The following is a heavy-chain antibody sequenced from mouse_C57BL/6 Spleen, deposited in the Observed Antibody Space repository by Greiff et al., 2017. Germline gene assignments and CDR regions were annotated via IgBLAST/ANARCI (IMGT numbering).Heavy chain of an antibody. J-gene: IGHJ1*03. Sequence: EVQLQQSGAELVKPGASVKLSSTASGFNIKDYYMHWVKQRTEQGLAWIGRIDPEDGETKYAPKFQGKATITADTSSNTAYLQLSSLTSEDTAVYYCDIELGRNWYFDVWGTGTTVTVSS. D-gene: IGHD4-1*01. CDR2: IDPEDGET. V-gene: IGHV14-2*01. CDR1: GFNIKDYY. CDR3: DIELGRNWYFDV.